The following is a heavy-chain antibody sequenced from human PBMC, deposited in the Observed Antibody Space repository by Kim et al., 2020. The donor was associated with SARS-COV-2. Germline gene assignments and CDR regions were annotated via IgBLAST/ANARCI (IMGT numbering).Heavy chain of an antibody. V-gene: IGHV3-15*01. Sequence: DGGTTDYAAPVKGRFTISRDDSKNTLYLQMNSLKTEDTAVYYCTTGQIDYWGQGTLVTVSS. J-gene: IGHJ4*02. CDR3: TTGQIDY. CDR2: DGGTT.